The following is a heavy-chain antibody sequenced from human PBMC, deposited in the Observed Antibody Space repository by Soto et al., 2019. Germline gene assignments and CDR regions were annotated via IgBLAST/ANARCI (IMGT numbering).Heavy chain of an antibody. CDR3: ARATIEENYDSSGYSLDFDY. J-gene: IGHJ4*02. V-gene: IGHV1-2*04. Sequence: ASVKVSCKASGYTFTGYYMHWVRQAPGQRLEWMGWINPNSGGTNYAQKFQGWVTMTRDTSISTAYMELSRLRSDDTAVYYCARATIEENYDSSGYSLDFDYWGQGTLVTVSS. D-gene: IGHD3-22*01. CDR1: GYTFTGYY. CDR2: INPNSGGT.